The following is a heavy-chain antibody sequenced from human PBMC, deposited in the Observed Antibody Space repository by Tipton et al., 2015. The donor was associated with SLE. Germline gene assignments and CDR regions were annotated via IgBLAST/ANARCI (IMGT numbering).Heavy chain of an antibody. D-gene: IGHD1-14*01. Sequence: VQLVQSGGGLVQPGGSLRVSCAASGFTFGSYWMSWVRQAPGKGLEWVSSISSASYYIFYADSVKGRFTISRDNAKNLLYLRLNSLRVEDTGVYYCARDGKTGTDYWGQGTLVTVSS. CDR2: ISSASYYI. J-gene: IGHJ4*02. CDR3: ARDGKTGTDY. V-gene: IGHV3-21*03. CDR1: GFTFGSYW.